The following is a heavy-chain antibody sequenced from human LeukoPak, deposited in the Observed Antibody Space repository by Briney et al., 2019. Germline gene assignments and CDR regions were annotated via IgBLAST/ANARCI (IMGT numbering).Heavy chain of an antibody. Sequence: PGGTLRLSCLASGFTFDNFGMSWVRQAPGKGLEWVSGISASGGGTYYADSVKGRFTISRDNSKSTLYLQMNSLRAEDTAVYYCARGGFGGYCSGGSCYYPYWGQGTLVTVSS. CDR1: GFTFDNFG. CDR3: ARGGFGGYCSGGSCYYPY. CDR2: ISASGGGT. J-gene: IGHJ4*02. D-gene: IGHD2-15*01. V-gene: IGHV3-23*01.